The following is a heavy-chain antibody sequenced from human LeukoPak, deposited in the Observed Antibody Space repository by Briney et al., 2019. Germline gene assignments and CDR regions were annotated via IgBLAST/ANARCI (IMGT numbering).Heavy chain of an antibody. D-gene: IGHD5-12*01. CDR1: GFTFSNYG. CDR2: ISYDGTNK. J-gene: IGHJ4*02. CDR3: ARDRSSYEYYFDY. Sequence: GGSLRLSCAASGFTFSNYGMHWVRQAPGKGLEWVAVISYDGTNKYYADSVKGRFTISRDNSKNTLYLQMSSLRAEDTAVYYCARDRSSYEYYFDYWGQGTLVTVSS. V-gene: IGHV3-30*03.